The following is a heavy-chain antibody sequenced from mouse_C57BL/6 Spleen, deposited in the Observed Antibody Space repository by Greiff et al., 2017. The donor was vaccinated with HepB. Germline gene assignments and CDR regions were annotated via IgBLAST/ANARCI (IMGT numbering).Heavy chain of an antibody. J-gene: IGHJ3*01. D-gene: IGHD2-4*01. CDR2: ISDGGSYT. Sequence: EVQLVESGGGLVKPGGSLKLSCAASGFTFSSYAMSWVRQTPEKRLEWVATISDGGSYTSYPDNVKGRFTISRDNAKNNLYLQMSHLKSEDTAMYYCARDRGYDYGPFAYWGEGTLVTVSA. CDR1: GFTFSSYA. CDR3: ARDRGYDYGPFAY. V-gene: IGHV5-4*01.